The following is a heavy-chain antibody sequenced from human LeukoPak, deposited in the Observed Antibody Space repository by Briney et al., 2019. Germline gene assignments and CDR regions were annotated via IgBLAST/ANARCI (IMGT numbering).Heavy chain of an antibody. CDR3: ARESESSGWYDY. D-gene: IGHD6-19*01. V-gene: IGHV3-48*03. CDR1: GFTFSSFQ. CDR2: INSRVTTM. Sequence: GGSLRLSCAASGFTFSSFQMNWVRQAPGKGLEWVSYINSRVTTMFYADSVKGRFTISRDNSKNSLYLQMNSLRSDDTALYYCARESESSGWYDYWGQGTLVTVSS. J-gene: IGHJ4*02.